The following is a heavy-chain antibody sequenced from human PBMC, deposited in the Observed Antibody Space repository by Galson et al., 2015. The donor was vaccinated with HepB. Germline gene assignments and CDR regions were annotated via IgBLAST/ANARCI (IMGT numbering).Heavy chain of an antibody. CDR2: ISSSSSTI. CDR3: ARDATGYCSGGSCYPNWFDP. V-gene: IGHV3-48*01. Sequence: LRLSCAASGFTFSSYSMNWVRQAPGKGLEWVSYISSSSSTIYYADSVKGRFTISRDNAKNSLYLQMNSLRAEDTAVYYCARDATGYCSGGSCYPNWFDPWGQGTLVTVSS. D-gene: IGHD2-15*01. CDR1: GFTFSSYS. J-gene: IGHJ5*02.